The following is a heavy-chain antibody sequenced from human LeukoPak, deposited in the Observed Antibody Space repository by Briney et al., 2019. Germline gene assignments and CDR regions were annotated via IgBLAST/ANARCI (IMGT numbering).Heavy chain of an antibody. CDR1: GFSVSSNY. CDR2: IYSGGST. Sequence: GGSLRLSCAASGFSVSSNYMSWVRQAPGKGLEWVSVIYSGGSTYYADSVRGRFTISRDNSKNTLYLQMNSLRAEDTAVYYCVRGGATLNDDWGQGTLVTVSS. J-gene: IGHJ4*02. CDR3: VRGGATLNDD. D-gene: IGHD5-12*01. V-gene: IGHV3-53*01.